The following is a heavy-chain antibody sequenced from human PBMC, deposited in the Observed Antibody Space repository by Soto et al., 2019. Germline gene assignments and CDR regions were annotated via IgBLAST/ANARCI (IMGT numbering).Heavy chain of an antibody. Sequence: SVKVSCKASGGTFSSYSMSWVRQAPGQGLEWMGWIIPIFGTANYAQKFQGRVTITADKSTSTAYMELSSLRSEDTAVYYCARVAKLGTVTKEDYYYYYGMDVWGQGTTVTVSS. D-gene: IGHD4-17*01. V-gene: IGHV1-69*06. CDR2: IIPIFGTA. CDR3: ARVAKLGTVTKEDYYYYYGMDV. CDR1: GGTFSSYS. J-gene: IGHJ6*02.